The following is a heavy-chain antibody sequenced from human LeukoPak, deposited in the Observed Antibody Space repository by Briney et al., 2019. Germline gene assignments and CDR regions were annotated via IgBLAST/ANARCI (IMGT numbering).Heavy chain of an antibody. V-gene: IGHV3-66*01. J-gene: IGHJ4*02. CDR2: IYSGGST. CDR3: ARDRDCDYYDY. CDR1: GFTVSSNY. D-gene: IGHD3/OR15-3a*01. Sequence: GGSLRLSCAASGFTVSSNYMSWVRQPPGKGLEWASVIYSGGSTYYADSVKGRFTISRDNSKSTLYLQMSSLRAEDTAVYYCARDRDCDYYDYWGQGTQVTVSS.